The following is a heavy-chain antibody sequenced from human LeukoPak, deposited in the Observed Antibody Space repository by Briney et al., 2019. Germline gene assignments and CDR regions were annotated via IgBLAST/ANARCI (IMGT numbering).Heavy chain of an antibody. D-gene: IGHD4-23*01. CDR1: GYSISSGYY. V-gene: IGHV4-38-2*01. CDR3: AGTFRTVAGY. J-gene: IGHJ4*02. Sequence: SETLSLTCAVSGYSISSGYYWGWIRQPPGKGLEWIGSIYHSGSTYYNPSLKSRVTISVDTSKNQFSLKLSSVTAADTAVYYCAGTFRTVAGYWGQGTLVTVSS. CDR2: IYHSGST.